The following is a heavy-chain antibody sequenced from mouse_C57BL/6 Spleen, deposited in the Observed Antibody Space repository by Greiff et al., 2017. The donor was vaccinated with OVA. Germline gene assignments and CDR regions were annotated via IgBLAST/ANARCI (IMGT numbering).Heavy chain of an antibody. CDR2: IDPSDSYT. D-gene: IGHD1-1*01. V-gene: IGHV1-50*01. CDR3: ARAGYYGSPLDY. Sequence: VQLHQPGAELVKPGASVKLSCKASGYTFTSYWMQWVKQRPGQGLEWIGEIDPSDSYTNYNQKFKGKATLTVDTSSSTAYMQLSSLTSEDSAVYYCARAGYYGSPLDYWGQGTTLTVSS. J-gene: IGHJ2*01. CDR1: GYTFTSYW.